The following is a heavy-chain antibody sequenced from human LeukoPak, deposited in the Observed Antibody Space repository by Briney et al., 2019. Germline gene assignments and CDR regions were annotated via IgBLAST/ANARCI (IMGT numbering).Heavy chain of an antibody. CDR3: ARSPDNLVVIPTAYFDY. CDR1: RGSISSSSYY. D-gene: IGHD2-2*01. V-gene: IGHV4-39*07. CDR2: IYYSGTT. J-gene: IGHJ4*02. Sequence: PSETLSLTCTVSRGSISSSSYYWAWLRQPPGKGLEWLGSIYYSGTTYYNPSLKSRVTISVDTSNNQFSLKLSSVTAADTAVYYCARSPDNLVVIPTAYFDYWGQGTLVTVSS.